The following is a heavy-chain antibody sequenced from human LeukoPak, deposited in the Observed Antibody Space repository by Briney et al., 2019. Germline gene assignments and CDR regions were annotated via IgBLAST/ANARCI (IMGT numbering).Heavy chain of an antibody. CDR2: ISPNSGGT. CDR1: GYTFTGYY. D-gene: IGHD2-2*01. J-gene: IGHJ5*02. CDR3: ARDIVVVPAAIRWFDP. Sequence: ASVKVSCKASGYTFTGYYMHWVRQAPGQGLEWMGWISPNSGGTNYAQKFQGRVTMTRDTSISTAYMELSRLRSDDTAVYYCARDIVVVPAAIRWFDPWGQGTLVTVSS. V-gene: IGHV1-2*02.